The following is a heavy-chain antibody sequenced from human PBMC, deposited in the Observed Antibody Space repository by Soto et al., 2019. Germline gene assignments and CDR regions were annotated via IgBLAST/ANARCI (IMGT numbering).Heavy chain of an antibody. Sequence: SETLSLTCTVSGGSXSSYYWSWIRQPPGKGLEWIGYIYYSVTTNYNPSLKSRVTISVDTSKNQFSLKLSSVTAADTAVYYCARPFDLTYGMDVWGQGTTVTVSS. J-gene: IGHJ6*02. D-gene: IGHD3-9*01. CDR3: ARPFDLTYGMDV. V-gene: IGHV4-59*08. CDR2: IYYSVTT. CDR1: GGSXSSYY.